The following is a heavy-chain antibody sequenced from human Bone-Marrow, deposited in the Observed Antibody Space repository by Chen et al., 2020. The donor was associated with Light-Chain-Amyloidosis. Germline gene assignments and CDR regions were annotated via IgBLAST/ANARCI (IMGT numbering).Heavy chain of an antibody. CDR2: INSDGSST. D-gene: IGHD3-22*01. Sequence: EVQLVESGGGLVQPGGSLRLSCAASGFTFSSYWMHWVRQAPGKGLVWVSRINSDGSSTSYADSVKGRFTISRDNAKNTLYLQMNGRGAEDTAVYYCARMGGGYYYDSSGYYNYYYGMDVWGQGTTVTVSS. V-gene: IGHV3-74*01. CDR3: ARMGGGYYYDSSGYYNYYYGMDV. CDR1: GFTFSSYW. J-gene: IGHJ6*02.